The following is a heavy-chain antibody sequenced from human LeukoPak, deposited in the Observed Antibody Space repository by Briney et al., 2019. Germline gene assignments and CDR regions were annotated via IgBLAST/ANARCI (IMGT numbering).Heavy chain of an antibody. J-gene: IGHJ5*02. V-gene: IGHV3-15*01. Sequence: GGSLRLSCAASGFTFSNAWMTWVRQAPGKGLEWVGRIKTKSYGWTIDYAAPVKGRFTISRDDSKNTLYLQMNSLKTEDTAVYYCNTDLVFGLVIIPVGPWGQGTLVTVSS. CDR2: IKTKSYGWTI. CDR3: NTDLVFGLVIIPVGP. D-gene: IGHD3-3*01. CDR1: GFTFSNAW.